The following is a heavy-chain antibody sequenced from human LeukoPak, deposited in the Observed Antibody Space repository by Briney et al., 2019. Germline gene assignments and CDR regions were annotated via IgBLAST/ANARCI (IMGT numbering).Heavy chain of an antibody. D-gene: IGHD3-10*01. CDR2: IKQDGSEK. V-gene: IGHV3-7*03. Sequence: GGSLRLSCAAPGFTFSSYWMSWVRQAPGKGLEWVANIKQDGSEKYYVDSVKGRFTISRDNAKNSLYLQMNSLRAEDTAVYYCARDKTGTYYFDYWGQGTLVTVSS. J-gene: IGHJ4*02. CDR3: ARDKTGTYYFDY. CDR1: GFTFSSYW.